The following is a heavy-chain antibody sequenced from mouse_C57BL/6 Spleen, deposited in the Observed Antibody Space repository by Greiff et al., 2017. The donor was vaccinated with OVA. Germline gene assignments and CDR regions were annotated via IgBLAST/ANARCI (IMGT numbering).Heavy chain of an antibody. CDR3: ARSGYYYGSSLDD. CDR1: GYTFTDYN. J-gene: IGHJ2*01. D-gene: IGHD1-1*01. V-gene: IGHV1-18*01. Sequence: EVKLVESGPELVKPGASVKIPCKASGYTFTDYNMDWVKQSHGKSLEWIGDINPNNGGTIYNQKFKGKATLTVDKSSSTAYMELRSLTSEDTAVYYCARSGYYYGSSLDDWGQGTTLTVSS. CDR2: INPNNGGT.